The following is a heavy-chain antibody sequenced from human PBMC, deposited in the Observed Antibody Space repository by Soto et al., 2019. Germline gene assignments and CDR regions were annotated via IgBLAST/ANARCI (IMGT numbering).Heavy chain of an antibody. Sequence: GGSLRLSCAASGFTFSSYSMHWVRQAPGKGLEWVAVIWYDGSNKYYADSVKGRFTISRDISKNTLYLQMNSLRAEDTAVYYCARDGVRGVTGYYYYGMDVWGQGTTVTVSS. J-gene: IGHJ6*02. D-gene: IGHD3-10*01. CDR1: GFTFSSYS. CDR3: ARDGVRGVTGYYYYGMDV. V-gene: IGHV3-33*01. CDR2: IWYDGSNK.